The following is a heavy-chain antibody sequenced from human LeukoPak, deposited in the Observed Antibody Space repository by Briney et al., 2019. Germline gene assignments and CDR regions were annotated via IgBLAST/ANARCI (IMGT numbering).Heavy chain of an antibody. D-gene: IGHD4-17*01. CDR3: ARQTTVTPYYYYYMDV. V-gene: IGHV4-39*01. CDR2: IYYSGNT. CDR1: DGSISSSSYY. J-gene: IGHJ6*03. Sequence: PSETLSLTCTVSDGSISSSSYYWGWIRQPPGKGLEWIGNIYYSGNTYYNPSLKSRVTISVDTSENQFSLKLSSVTAADTAVYYCARQTTVTPYYYYYMDVWGKGTTVTISS.